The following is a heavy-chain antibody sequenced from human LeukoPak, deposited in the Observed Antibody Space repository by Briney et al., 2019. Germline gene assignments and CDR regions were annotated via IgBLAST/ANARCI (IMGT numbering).Heavy chain of an antibody. CDR1: GFTFSSYE. D-gene: IGHD3-22*01. V-gene: IGHV3-48*03. CDR2: ISSSGSTI. Sequence: PGGSLRLSCAASGFTFSSYEMNWVRQAPGKGLEWVSYISSSGSTIYYADSVKGRFTISRDNSKNTLYLQMNSLRAEDTAVYYGARNYLDSRKWPDHIDNWGQGTLVTVSS. J-gene: IGHJ4*02. CDR3: ARNYLDSRKWPDHIDN.